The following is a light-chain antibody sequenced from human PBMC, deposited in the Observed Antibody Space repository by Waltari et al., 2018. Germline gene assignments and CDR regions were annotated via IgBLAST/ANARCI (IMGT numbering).Light chain of an antibody. CDR2: GAS. CDR1: QSIRSD. CDR3: QQYNDWPPTWT. Sequence: EIVMTQSPATLSVSPGERATLSCRASQSIRSDLAWYQQKPGQTPRLLIYGASTRATGIPARFSGSGYGTYFTLTISSLQSEDFAVYYCQQYNDWPPTWTFGQGTKVEI. V-gene: IGKV3-15*01. J-gene: IGKJ1*01.